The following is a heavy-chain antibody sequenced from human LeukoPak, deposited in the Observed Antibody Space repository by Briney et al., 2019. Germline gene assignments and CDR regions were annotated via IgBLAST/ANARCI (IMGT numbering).Heavy chain of an antibody. J-gene: IGHJ4*02. CDR3: AKDIGSSSSDPTFDY. D-gene: IGHD6-6*01. V-gene: IGHV3-9*03. CDR1: GFTFDDYA. CDR2: ISWNSGSI. Sequence: PGGSLRLSCAASGFTFDDYAMHWVRQAPGKGLEWVSGISWNSGSIGYADSVKGRFTISRDNAKNSLYLQMNSLRAEDMALYYCAKDIGSSSSDPTFDYWGQGTLATVSS.